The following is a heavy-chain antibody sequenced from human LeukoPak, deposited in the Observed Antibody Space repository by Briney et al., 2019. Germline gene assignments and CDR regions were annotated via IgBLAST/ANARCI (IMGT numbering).Heavy chain of an antibody. D-gene: IGHD1-7*01. CDR2: INPNSGGT. CDR3: ARGRSYNWNYEFDY. CDR1: GYTFTGYY. J-gene: IGHJ4*02. Sequence: ASVKVSCKASGYTFTGYYMHWVRQAPGQGLEWMGWINPNSGGTNYAQKFQGRVTMTRDTSISTAYMELSRLRSDDTAVYYCARGRSYNWNYEFDYWGQGTLVTVSS. V-gene: IGHV1-2*02.